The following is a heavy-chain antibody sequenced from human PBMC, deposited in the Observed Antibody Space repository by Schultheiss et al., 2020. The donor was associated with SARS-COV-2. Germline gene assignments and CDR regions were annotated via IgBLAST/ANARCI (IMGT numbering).Heavy chain of an antibody. CDR2: IYNSGST. CDR1: GGSIRGYY. V-gene: IGHV4-4*09. CDR3: AGGVAGLTYYFDY. D-gene: IGHD6-19*01. Sequence: GSLRLSCTVSGGSIRGYYWSWIRQHPGKGLEWIGYIYNSGSTNYNPSLKSRVTMSVDTSKNQFSLKLSSVTAADTAVYYCAGGVAGLTYYFDYWGQGTLVTVSS. J-gene: IGHJ4*02.